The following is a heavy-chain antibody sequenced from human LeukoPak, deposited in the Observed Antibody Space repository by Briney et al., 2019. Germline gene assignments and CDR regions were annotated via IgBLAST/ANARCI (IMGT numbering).Heavy chain of an antibody. CDR2: VSSSGAGT. Sequence: PGGSLRLPCVAPGIPFSSYAITWVPRAPGKGLEGASSVSSSGAGTHYADSVKGRFTISRDNSKNTLYLQMNSLRAEDTAVYFCARNSADSCYSQIGLWGQGTLVTVSS. J-gene: IGHJ4*02. CDR1: GIPFSSYA. V-gene: IGHV3-23*01. D-gene: IGHD2-15*01. CDR3: ARNSADSCYSQIGL.